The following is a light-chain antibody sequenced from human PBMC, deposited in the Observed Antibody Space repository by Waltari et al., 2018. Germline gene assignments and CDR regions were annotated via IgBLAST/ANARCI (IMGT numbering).Light chain of an antibody. J-gene: IGKJ1*01. CDR1: QGIGRW. CDR3: QHYNSYSSWT. CDR2: KAS. V-gene: IGKV1-5*03. Sequence: DIQMTQSPSTLSASVGARVTITCRARQGIGRWLAWYQQKPGKAPKFLIYKASSLESGVTARFSGSGSGTEFTITISRLQPDDFATYYCQHYNSYSSWTFGQGTKVEIK.